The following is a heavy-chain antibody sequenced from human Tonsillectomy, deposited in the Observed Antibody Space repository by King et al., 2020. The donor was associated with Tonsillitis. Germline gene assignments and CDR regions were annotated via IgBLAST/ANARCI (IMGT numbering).Heavy chain of an antibody. Sequence: VQLVESGGGLVQPGGSLRLSCAASGFTLRTYAVSWVRQAPGKGLEWVSAISGSGSTTYYADSVKGRFTISRDNSKNTLYLQMNSLGAEDTAVYYCAKNVAPHGFYYYYYMDVWGKGTTVTVSS. V-gene: IGHV3-23*04. CDR1: GFTLRTYA. CDR3: AKNVAPHGFYYYYYMDV. CDR2: ISGSGSTT. J-gene: IGHJ6*03.